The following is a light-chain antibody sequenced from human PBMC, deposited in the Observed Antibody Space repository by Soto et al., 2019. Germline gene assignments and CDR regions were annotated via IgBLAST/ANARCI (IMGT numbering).Light chain of an antibody. CDR3: QQYNNWPGRA. Sequence: ETVMTQSPATLSVSPGERATLSCRTSQSVSYYLAWYQQKPGQAPRLLMYGASTRATGIAARFSGSGSGTEFTLTIRSLQVEDFAVYYCQQYNNWPGRAFGQGTKLEI. CDR1: QSVSYY. J-gene: IGKJ2*01. V-gene: IGKV3-15*01. CDR2: GAS.